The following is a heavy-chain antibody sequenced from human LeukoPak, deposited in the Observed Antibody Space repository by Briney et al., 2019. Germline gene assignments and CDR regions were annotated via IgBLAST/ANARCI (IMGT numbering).Heavy chain of an antibody. V-gene: IGHV4-61*10. J-gene: IGHJ6*03. CDR1: GGSISSGNYY. Sequence: SETLSLTCTVSGGSISSGNYYWSWIRQPAGKGLEWIGYVFDSGSTNYNPSLKSRVTISVDTSTKQFSLRLSSVTAADTAVYYCARLYQQSKWKYYYYYMDVWGKGTAVTVSS. CDR3: ARLYQQSKWKYYYYYMDV. CDR2: VFDSGST. D-gene: IGHD1-1*01.